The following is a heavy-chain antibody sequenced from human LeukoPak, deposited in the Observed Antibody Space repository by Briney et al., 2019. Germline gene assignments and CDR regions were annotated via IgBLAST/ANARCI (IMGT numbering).Heavy chain of an antibody. CDR1: GFTFSSYG. D-gene: IGHD3-10*02. CDR2: IETGGAST. V-gene: IGHV3-23*05. Sequence: GGSLRLSCAASGFTFSSYGMSWARQPPGGGLEWVSSIETGGASTYYAYSVKGRFSISRDNSKNTLYLQMNSLRAEDTAVYYCAELGITMIGGVWGKGTTVTISS. CDR3: AELGITMIGGV. J-gene: IGHJ6*04.